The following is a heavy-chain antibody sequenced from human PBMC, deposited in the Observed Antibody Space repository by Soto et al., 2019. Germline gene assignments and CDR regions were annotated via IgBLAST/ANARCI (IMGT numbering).Heavy chain of an antibody. D-gene: IGHD6-13*01. V-gene: IGHV1-2*02. J-gene: IGHJ5*02. CDR2: INPNSGGT. Sequence: SVKVSCKASGYTFTGYYMHWVRQAPGQGLEWMGWINPNSGGTNYAQKFQGRVTMTRDTSIGTAYMELSRLRSDDTAVYYCARGRRWVVGTAAGWFGPWGQGTLVTVSS. CDR3: ARGRRWVVGTAAGWFGP. CDR1: GYTFTGYY.